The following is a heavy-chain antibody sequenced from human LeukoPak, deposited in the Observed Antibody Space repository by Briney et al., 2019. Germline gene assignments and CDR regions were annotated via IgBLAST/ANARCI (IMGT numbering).Heavy chain of an antibody. CDR2: INAYNGDT. CDR3: ARSRTYSYGYCFDY. Sequence: GASVKVSCKTSGYTFTSKDIGWVRQAPGQGLEWMGWINAYNGDTNYAQMLQGRVTITADKSTSTAYMELSSLRSEDTAVYYCARSRTYSYGYCFDYWGQGTLVTVSS. CDR1: GYTFTSKD. D-gene: IGHD5-18*01. V-gene: IGHV1-18*01. J-gene: IGHJ4*02.